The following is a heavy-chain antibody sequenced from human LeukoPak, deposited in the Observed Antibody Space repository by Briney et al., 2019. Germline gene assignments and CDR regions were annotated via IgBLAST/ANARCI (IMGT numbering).Heavy chain of an antibody. CDR2: INPKSGGT. V-gene: IGHV1-2*02. CDR1: GYTFTDYY. CDR3: AGGIGRYSSSYFDY. J-gene: IGHJ4*02. Sequence: ASVKVSCKTSGYTFTDYYLHWVRRAPGQGLEWMGWINPKSGGTNYAQKFQGRVTMTSDTSISTAYMDLFRLRSDDTAVYYCAGGIGRYSSSYFDYWGQGTLVTVSS. D-gene: IGHD3-16*01.